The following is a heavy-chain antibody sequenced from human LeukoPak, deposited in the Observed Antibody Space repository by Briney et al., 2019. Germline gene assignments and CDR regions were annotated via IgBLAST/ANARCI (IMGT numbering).Heavy chain of an antibody. Sequence: SGPTLVNPTQTLTLTCSLSGVSLSTSGVGVGWIRQPPGKALEWLALIYWDDYSRYSPSLKSRLTLAKDISKNQVVLTLTNMDSVDTATYYCAHSQVFSYGSFHDAYDIWGLGMLVTVSS. CDR1: GVSLSTSGVG. J-gene: IGHJ3*02. D-gene: IGHD5-18*01. CDR2: IYWDDYS. CDR3: AHSQVFSYGSFHDAYDI. V-gene: IGHV2-5*02.